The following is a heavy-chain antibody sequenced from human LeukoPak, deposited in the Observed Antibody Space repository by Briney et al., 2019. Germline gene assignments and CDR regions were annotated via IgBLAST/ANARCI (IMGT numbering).Heavy chain of an antibody. J-gene: IGHJ4*02. CDR2: INHSGST. CDR3: ARVGGDYFDSSGYTLY. CDR1: GGSFSGYY. D-gene: IGHD3-22*01. V-gene: IGHV4-34*01. Sequence: SETLSLTCAVYGGSFSGYYWSWIRQPPGKGLEWIGEINHSGSTNYNPSLKSRVTISVDTSKNQFSLKLSSVTAADTAVYYCARVGGDYFDSSGYTLYWGQGTLVTVSS.